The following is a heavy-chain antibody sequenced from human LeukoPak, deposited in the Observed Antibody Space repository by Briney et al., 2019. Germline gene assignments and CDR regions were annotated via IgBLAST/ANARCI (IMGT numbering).Heavy chain of an antibody. CDR2: IFYSGST. CDR1: GGSISSYY. V-gene: IGHV4-59*01. J-gene: IGHJ4*02. Sequence: SETLSLTCTVFGGSISSYYWSWIRQPPGKGLEWIGYIFYSGSTNYNPSLKSRVTISVDTSKNQFSLKVSSVTAADTAVYYCARDLVGSGLDYWGQGTLVTVSS. D-gene: IGHD2-15*01. CDR3: ARDLVGSGLDY.